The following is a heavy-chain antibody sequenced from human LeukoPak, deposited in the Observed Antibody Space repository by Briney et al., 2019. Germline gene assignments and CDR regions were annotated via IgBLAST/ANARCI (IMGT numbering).Heavy chain of an antibody. CDR3: ARDHGEAAAGVFAPFDY. J-gene: IGHJ4*02. Sequence: ASVKVSCKASGYTFTSYGISWVRQAPGQGPEWMGWISAYNGNTHYAQNLQGRVTVTTDTSTSTAYMELRSLRSDDTAVYYCARDHGEAAAGVFAPFDYWGQGTLVTVST. D-gene: IGHD6-13*01. V-gene: IGHV1-18*01. CDR2: ISAYNGNT. CDR1: GYTFTSYG.